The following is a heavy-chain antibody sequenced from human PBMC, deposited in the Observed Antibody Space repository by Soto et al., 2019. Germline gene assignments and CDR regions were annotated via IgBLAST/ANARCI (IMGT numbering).Heavy chain of an antibody. J-gene: IGHJ4*02. CDR3: AKGPFYCSGGSCYPLFDY. CDR2: ISGSGGST. CDR1: GFTFSSCA. V-gene: IGHV3-23*01. Sequence: GGSLRLSCAASGFTFSSCAMSWVRQAPGKGLEWVSAISGSGGSTYYADSVKGRFTISRDNSKNTLYLQMNSLRAEDTAVYYCAKGPFYCSGGSCYPLFDYWGQGTLVTVSS. D-gene: IGHD2-15*01.